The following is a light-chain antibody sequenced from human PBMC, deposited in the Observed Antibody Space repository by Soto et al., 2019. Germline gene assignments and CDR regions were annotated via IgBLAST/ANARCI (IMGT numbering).Light chain of an antibody. CDR3: SSYTSSNTVL. Sequence: QSVLTQPASVSGSPGQSITISCTGTSSDVGGYNYVSWYQQHPGKAPKLMIYEVSNRPSGISIRFSGSKSGNTASLTISGLQAEDEADYYCSSYTSSNTVLFGGGTKLTVL. J-gene: IGLJ2*01. V-gene: IGLV2-14*01. CDR1: SSDVGGYNY. CDR2: EVS.